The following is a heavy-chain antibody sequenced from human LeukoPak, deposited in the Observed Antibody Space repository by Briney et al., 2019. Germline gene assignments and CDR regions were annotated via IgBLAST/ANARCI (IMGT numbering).Heavy chain of an antibody. V-gene: IGHV3-23*01. D-gene: IGHD3-22*01. CDR2: INDNGGSS. J-gene: IGHJ4*02. CDR3: AKGPVRGYQTYFFDH. Sequence: GWSLTLSCAASGFTFSNYAMTWVRQAPGKGLEWVSGINDNGGSSYYADSVKGRFTISRDNSKNTVDLQMNNLRAEDTAVYHCAKGPVRGYQTYFFDHWGQGTLVTVSS. CDR1: GFTFSNYA.